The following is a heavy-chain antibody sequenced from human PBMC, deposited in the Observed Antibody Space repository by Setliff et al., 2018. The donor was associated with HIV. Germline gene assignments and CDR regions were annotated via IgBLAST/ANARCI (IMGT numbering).Heavy chain of an antibody. CDR1: GGSISSHY. CDR3: ARSGLYGSSGYYLEYFDY. J-gene: IGHJ4*02. CDR2: IYYSGSS. Sequence: PSETLSLTCTVSGGSISSHYWSWIRQPPGKGLEWIGFIYYSGSSNYNPSLKSRVTISVDTSKNQFSLKLSSVTAADTAVYYCARSGLYGSSGYYLEYFDYWGQGTPVTVSS. V-gene: IGHV4-59*11. D-gene: IGHD3-22*01.